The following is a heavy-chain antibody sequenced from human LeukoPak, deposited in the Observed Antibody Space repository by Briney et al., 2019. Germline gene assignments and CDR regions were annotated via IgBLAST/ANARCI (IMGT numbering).Heavy chain of an antibody. CDR1: GFTVSSNY. V-gene: IGHV3-66*01. CDR2: IYSGGST. D-gene: IGHD3-10*01. Sequence: PGGSLRLSCAASGFTVSSNYMSWVRQAPGKGLEWVSVIYSGGSTYYADSVKGRFTIPRDNSKNTLYLQMNSLRAEDTAVYYCAGYGSGSPFANFDYWGQGTLVTVSS. J-gene: IGHJ4*02. CDR3: AGYGSGSPFANFDY.